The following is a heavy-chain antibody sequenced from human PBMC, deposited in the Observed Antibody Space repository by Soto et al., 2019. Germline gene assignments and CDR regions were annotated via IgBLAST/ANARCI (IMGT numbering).Heavy chain of an antibody. CDR1: GFTFSSYA. CDR2: ISGSGGST. CDR3: AKESSHLWQDYYYYYGMDV. V-gene: IGHV3-23*01. J-gene: IGHJ6*02. D-gene: IGHD3-16*01. Sequence: PGGSLRLSCAASGFTFSSYAMSWVRQAPGKGLEWVSAISGSGGSTYYADSVKGRFTISRDNSKNTLYLQMNSLRAEDTAVYYCAKESSHLWQDYYYYYGMDVWGQGTTVTVSS.